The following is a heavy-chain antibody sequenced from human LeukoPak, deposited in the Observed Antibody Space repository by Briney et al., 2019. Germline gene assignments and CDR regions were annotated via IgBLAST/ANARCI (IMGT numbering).Heavy chain of an antibody. Sequence: ASVKVSCTASGGTFSSYAISWVRQAPGQGLEWMGGIIPIFGTANYAQKFQGRVTITADESTSTAYMELSSLRSEDTAVYYCARVVPAAISNWFDPWGQGTLVTVSS. J-gene: IGHJ5*02. D-gene: IGHD2-2*01. CDR1: GGTFSSYA. V-gene: IGHV1-69*13. CDR3: ARVVPAAISNWFDP. CDR2: IIPIFGTA.